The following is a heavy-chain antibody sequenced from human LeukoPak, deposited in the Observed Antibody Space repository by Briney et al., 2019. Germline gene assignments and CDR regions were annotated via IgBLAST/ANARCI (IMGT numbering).Heavy chain of an antibody. D-gene: IGHD5-24*01. J-gene: IGHJ4*02. Sequence: APVKVSCKASGYTFTGYYMHWVRQAPGQGLEWMGWINPNSGGTNYAQKFQGRVTMTRDTSISTAYMELSRLRSDDTAVYYCARDRRDGHNPYYFDYWGQGTLVTVSS. CDR3: ARDRRDGHNPYYFDY. CDR2: INPNSGGT. CDR1: GYTFTGYY. V-gene: IGHV1-2*02.